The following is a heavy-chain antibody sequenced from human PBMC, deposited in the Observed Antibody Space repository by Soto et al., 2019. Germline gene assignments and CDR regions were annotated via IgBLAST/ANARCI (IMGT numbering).Heavy chain of an antibody. Sequence: GASVKVSCKASGYTFTSYYMHWVRQAPGQGLEWMGIINPSGGSTSYAQKFQGRVTMTRDTYTSTVYMGLSSLRSEDTAVYYCARGHPMVRGVIGSYYYYYGMDVWGQGTTVTVSS. J-gene: IGHJ6*02. D-gene: IGHD3-10*01. CDR2: INPSGGST. CDR3: ARGHPMVRGVIGSYYYYYGMDV. CDR1: GYTFTSYY. V-gene: IGHV1-46*01.